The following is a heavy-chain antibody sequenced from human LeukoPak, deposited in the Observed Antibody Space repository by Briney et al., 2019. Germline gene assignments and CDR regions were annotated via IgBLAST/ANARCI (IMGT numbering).Heavy chain of an antibody. V-gene: IGHV3-23*01. D-gene: IGHD2-21*02. CDR1: GFTFSYYA. Sequence: GGSLRLSCAASGFTFSYYAMMWVRQAPGKGLEWVSGISGGGGYTYYADSVKGRFTISRDNSKNTLYLQMNSLRAEDTAVYYCAKSVRVTGTPWVDYWGQGTLVTVSS. CDR2: ISGGGGYT. J-gene: IGHJ4*02. CDR3: AKSVRVTGTPWVDY.